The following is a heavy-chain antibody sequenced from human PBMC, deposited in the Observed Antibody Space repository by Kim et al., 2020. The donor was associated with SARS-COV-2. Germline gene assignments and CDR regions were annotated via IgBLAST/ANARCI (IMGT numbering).Heavy chain of an antibody. CDR2: VNYDVTIT. CDR1: EFTFDRHW. CDR3: ARRIAARRPHYYAMDV. D-gene: IGHD6-6*01. V-gene: IGHV3-74*01. Sequence: GGSLRLSCAAPEFTFDRHWVHWVRQAPGKGLVWVASVNYDVTITTFAYSVSGRITVFRDNTNNTELLHMTSLRTENAANYYCARRIAARRPHYYAMDVRG. J-gene: IGHJ6*01.